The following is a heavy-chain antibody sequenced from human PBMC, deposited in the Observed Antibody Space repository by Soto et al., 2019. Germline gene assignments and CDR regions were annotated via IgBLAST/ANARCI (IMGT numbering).Heavy chain of an antibody. CDR1: KFNFSRYA. CDR2: IISGRGGRP. Sequence: VGSLIHWYTAAKFNFSRYARRWVRQAPGKGLEWVSAIISGRGGRPYYADSVKHRFTIYRDNSKKTLYLQMNSLRAEDTAVYYCGKFTSRGYLRAVFEYWGQGTLVTV. V-gene: IGHV3-23*01. D-gene: IGHD3-22*01. CDR3: GKFTSRGYLRAVFEY. J-gene: IGHJ4*02.